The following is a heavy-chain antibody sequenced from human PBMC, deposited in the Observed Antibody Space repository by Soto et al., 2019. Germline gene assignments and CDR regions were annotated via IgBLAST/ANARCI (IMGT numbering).Heavy chain of an antibody. V-gene: IGHV1-69*13. D-gene: IGHD3-3*01. CDR2: IIPIFGTA. Sequence: GXSVKVCFKASGGTFSSYAISWVRQAPVQGLEWMGGIIPIFGTANYAQKFQGRVTITADESTSTAYMELSSLRSEDTAVYYCARGGVVTLSVYYYGMDVWGQGTKVTVYS. J-gene: IGHJ6*02. CDR1: GGTFSSYA. CDR3: ARGGVVTLSVYYYGMDV.